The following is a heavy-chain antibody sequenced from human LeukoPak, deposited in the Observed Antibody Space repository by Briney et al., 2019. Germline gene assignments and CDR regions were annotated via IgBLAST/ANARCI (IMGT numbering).Heavy chain of an antibody. D-gene: IGHD6-25*01. CDR3: ASLRAAEVQNYYYYGTDV. CDR1: GFTFSSYG. V-gene: IGHV3-30*19. CDR2: ISYDGSNK. J-gene: IGHJ6*02. Sequence: PGGSLRLSCAASGFTFSSYGMHWVRQAPGKGLEWVAVISYDGSNKYYADSVKGRFTISRDNSKNTLYLQMNSLRAEDTAVYYCASLRAAEVQNYYYYGTDVWGQGTTVTVSS.